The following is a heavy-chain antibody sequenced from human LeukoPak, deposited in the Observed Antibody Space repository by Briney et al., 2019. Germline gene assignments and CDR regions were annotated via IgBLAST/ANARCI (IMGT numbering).Heavy chain of an antibody. V-gene: IGHV3-21*05. CDR3: ARGISLYYFDY. Sequence: GGSLRLSCAASGFTFSSYSMNWVRQAPGKGLEWLSYISSSSSYTNYADSVKGRFTISRDNAKNSLYLQMNSLRAEDTAVYYCARGISLYYFDYWGQGTLVTVSS. J-gene: IGHJ4*02. CDR1: GFTFSSYS. CDR2: ISSSSSYT.